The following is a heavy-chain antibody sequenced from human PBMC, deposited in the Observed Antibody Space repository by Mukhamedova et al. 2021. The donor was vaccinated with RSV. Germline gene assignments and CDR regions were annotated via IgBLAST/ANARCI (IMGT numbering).Heavy chain of an antibody. CDR3: ASPGNYYDTTGFYSYFNH. V-gene: IGHV5-10-1*01. D-gene: IGHD1-1*01. CDR2: IDPTDSYT. Sequence: GKGLEWMGRIDPTDSYTNYSPSFQGHVTISADKSINTAYLQWSSLKASDTAAYYCASPGNYYDTTGFYSYFNHWGQGTLLTVSS. J-gene: IGHJ1*01.